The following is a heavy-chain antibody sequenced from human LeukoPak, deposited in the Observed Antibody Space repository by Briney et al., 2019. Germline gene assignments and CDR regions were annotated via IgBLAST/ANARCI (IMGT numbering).Heavy chain of an antibody. CDR2: IYYSGST. V-gene: IGHV4-31*03. CDR1: SGSISSGDYY. J-gene: IGHJ4*02. CDR3: ARGVRWLQLSYFDY. Sequence: PSQTLSLTCPVSSGSISSGDYYWSWIRQHPGKGLEWIGYIYYSGSTYYNPSLKSRVTISVDTSKNQFSLELSSVTAADTAVYYCARGVRWLQLSYFDYWGQGTLVTVSS. D-gene: IGHD5-24*01.